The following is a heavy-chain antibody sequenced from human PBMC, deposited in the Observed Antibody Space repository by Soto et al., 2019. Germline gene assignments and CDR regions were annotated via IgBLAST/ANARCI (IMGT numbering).Heavy chain of an antibody. Sequence: EVQLVESGGGLVQPGGSLRLSCAASGFTFSSYSMNWVRQAPGKGLEWVSYISSSSSTIYYADSVKGRFTISRDNAKNSLYLPMNSLRAEDTAVYYCARNYDILTGYHNFDYWGQGTLVTVSS. D-gene: IGHD3-9*01. CDR3: ARNYDILTGYHNFDY. V-gene: IGHV3-48*01. CDR1: GFTFSSYS. CDR2: ISSSSSTI. J-gene: IGHJ4*02.